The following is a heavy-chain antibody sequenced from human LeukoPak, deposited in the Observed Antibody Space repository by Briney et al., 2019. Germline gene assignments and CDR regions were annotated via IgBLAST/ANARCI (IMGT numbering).Heavy chain of an antibody. J-gene: IGHJ4*02. V-gene: IGHV3-74*01. CDR3: ARGGLEYCSGGRCHGNFDY. CDR1: GFTFSSYW. Sequence: PGGSLRLSCAASGFTFSSYWVHWVRQGPGKGLVWVSRINSDGSSTSYADSVKGRFTISRDNAKNTLYLQMNSLRAEDTAVYYCARGGLEYCSGGRCHGNFDYWGQGTLATVSS. D-gene: IGHD2-15*01. CDR2: INSDGSST.